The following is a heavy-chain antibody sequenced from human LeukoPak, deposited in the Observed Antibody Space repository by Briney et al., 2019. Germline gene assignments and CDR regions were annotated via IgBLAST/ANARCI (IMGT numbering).Heavy chain of an antibody. Sequence: PGGSLRLSCAASGFTFSSYAMYWVRQARGKGLEYVSAITDNGGSTYYTNSVKGRFTISRDNSENTLYLQMGSLRPEDMAVYYCARDYAYWGQGTLVTVSS. J-gene: IGHJ4*02. V-gene: IGHV3-64*01. CDR2: ITDNGGST. D-gene: IGHD3-16*01. CDR3: ARDYAY. CDR1: GFTFSSYA.